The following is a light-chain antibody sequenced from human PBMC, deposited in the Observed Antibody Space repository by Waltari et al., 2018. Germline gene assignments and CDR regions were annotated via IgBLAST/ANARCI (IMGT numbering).Light chain of an antibody. J-gene: IGLJ1*01. CDR2: KDR. CDR1: VLPKQY. CDR3: QSADSSGTFYV. Sequence: YELTQPPSVSVSPGQTARITCSGDVLPKQYAYWYQQKPGQAPVLVIYKDRERPSGIPERVSGSSAGTTVTLTISGVLAEDEADYYCQSADSSGTFYVFGTGTKVTVL. V-gene: IGLV3-25*03.